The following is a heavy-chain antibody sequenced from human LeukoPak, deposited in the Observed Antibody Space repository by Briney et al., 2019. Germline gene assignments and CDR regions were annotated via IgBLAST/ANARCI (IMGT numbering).Heavy chain of an antibody. CDR3: ARLGGDSSGWYQVGY. CDR1: GGSISSYY. Sequence: PSETLSLTCTVSGGSISSYYWSWIRQPPGKGLEWIGYIYYSGSTNYNPSLKSRVTTSVDTSKNQFSLKLSSVTAADTAVYYCARLGGDSSGWYQVGYWGQGTLVTVSS. D-gene: IGHD6-19*01. CDR2: IYYSGST. J-gene: IGHJ4*02. V-gene: IGHV4-59*08.